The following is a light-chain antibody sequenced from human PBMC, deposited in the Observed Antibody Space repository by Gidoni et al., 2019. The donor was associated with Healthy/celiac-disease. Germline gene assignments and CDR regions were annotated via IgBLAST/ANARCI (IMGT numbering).Light chain of an antibody. CDR3: CSYAGSSTPYV. CDR2: EGS. Sequence: QSALTQPASVSGSPGQSITISCTGTNSDVGSYNLVPWYQQHPGKAPKLMIYEGSKRPSGVSNRFSGSKSGNTASLTISGLQAEDEADYYCCSYAGSSTPYVFGTGTKVTVL. CDR1: NSDVGSYNL. V-gene: IGLV2-23*01. J-gene: IGLJ1*01.